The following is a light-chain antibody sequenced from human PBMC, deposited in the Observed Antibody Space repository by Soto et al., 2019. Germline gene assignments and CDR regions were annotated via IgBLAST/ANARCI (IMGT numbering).Light chain of an antibody. J-gene: IGLJ1*01. V-gene: IGLV2-8*01. Sequence: QSVLTQPPSASGSPGQSVTISCTGTSSDVGAYNYVSWYQQHPGKAPKLMIDEVSKRPSGVPDRFSGSKSGNTASLTVSGLQAEDEAYCYCSSYAVTYNLYFFGTGTKVTVL. CDR1: SSDVGAYNY. CDR3: SSYAVTYNLYF. CDR2: EVS.